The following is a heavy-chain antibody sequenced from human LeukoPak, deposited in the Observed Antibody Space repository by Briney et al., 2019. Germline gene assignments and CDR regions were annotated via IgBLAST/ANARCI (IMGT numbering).Heavy chain of an antibody. V-gene: IGHV3-48*03. D-gene: IGHD3-16*01. J-gene: IGHJ4*02. Sequence: PGGSLRLSCAASGFTFSSYEMNWVRQAPGKGLEWVSYISNSGTAIYYADSVKGRFTISRDNAKSSLYLQMNSLRAEDTAVYYCARDRGGAAAYWGQGTLVTVSS. CDR1: GFTFSSYE. CDR3: ARDRGGAAAY. CDR2: ISNSGTAI.